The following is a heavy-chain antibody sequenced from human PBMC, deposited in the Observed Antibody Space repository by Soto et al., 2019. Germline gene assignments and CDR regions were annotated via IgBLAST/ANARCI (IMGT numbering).Heavy chain of an antibody. V-gene: IGHV1-69*02. Sequence: SVKVSCKASGGTFSSYTISWVRQAPGQGLEWMGRIIPILGIANYAQKFQGRVTITADKSTSTAYMELSSLRSEDTAVYYCARAYGSGAYYYYGMDVWGQGTTVTVSS. J-gene: IGHJ6*02. CDR1: GGTFSSYT. D-gene: IGHD3-10*01. CDR3: ARAYGSGAYYYYGMDV. CDR2: IIPILGIA.